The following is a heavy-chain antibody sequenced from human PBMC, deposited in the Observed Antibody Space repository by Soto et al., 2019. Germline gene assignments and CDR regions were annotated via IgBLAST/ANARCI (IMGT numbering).Heavy chain of an antibody. D-gene: IGHD3-22*01. CDR1: GGTFSSYA. J-gene: IGHJ4*02. V-gene: IGHV1-69*06. CDR3: ARGDYYDSSGYYSRLAY. CDR2: IIPIFGTA. Sequence: LVKVSCKASGGTFSSYAISWVRQAPGQGLEWMGGIIPIFGTANYAQKFQGRVTITADKSTSTAYMELSSLRSEDTAVYYCARGDYYDSSGYYSRLAYWGQGTLVTVSS.